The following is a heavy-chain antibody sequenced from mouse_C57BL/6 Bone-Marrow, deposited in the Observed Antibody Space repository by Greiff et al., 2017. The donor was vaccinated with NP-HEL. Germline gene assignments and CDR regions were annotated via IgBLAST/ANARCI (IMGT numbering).Heavy chain of an antibody. V-gene: IGHV5-6*01. CDR3: AIGFAY. Sequence: EVKLMESGGDLVKPGGSLKLSCAASGFTFSSYGMSWVRQTPDKRLEWVATISSGGSYTSYPDSVKGRFTISRDNAKNTLYLQISSLKSEDTAMYYCAIGFAYWGQGTLVTVSA. CDR1: GFTFSSYG. J-gene: IGHJ3*01. CDR2: ISSGGSYT.